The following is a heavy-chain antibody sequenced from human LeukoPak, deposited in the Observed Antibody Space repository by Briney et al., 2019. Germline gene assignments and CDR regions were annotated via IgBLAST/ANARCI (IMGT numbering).Heavy chain of an antibody. CDR2: INHSGST. J-gene: IGHJ6*02. CDR1: GGSFSGYY. Sequence: SETLSLTCAVYGGSFSGYYWSWIRQPPGKGLEWIGEINHSGSTNYNLSLKSRVTISVDTSKNQFSLKLSSVTAADTAVYYCARLKGRQLWLSRYYYYYGMDVWGQGTTVTVSS. D-gene: IGHD5-18*01. V-gene: IGHV4-34*01. CDR3: ARLKGRQLWLSRYYYYYGMDV.